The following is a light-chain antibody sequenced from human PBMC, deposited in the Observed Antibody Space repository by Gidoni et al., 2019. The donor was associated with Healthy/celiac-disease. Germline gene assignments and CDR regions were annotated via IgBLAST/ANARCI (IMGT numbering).Light chain of an antibody. CDR3: QQYGSSLYT. V-gene: IGKV3-20*01. J-gene: IGKJ2*01. CDR1: QSVSSSY. CDR2: GAS. Sequence: LLTQSPGTLSLSPGERATLSCRASQSVSSSYLAWYQQKPGQAPRLLIYGASSRATGIPDRFSGSGSGTDFTLTISRLEPEDFAVYYCQQYGSSLYTFGQGTKLEIK.